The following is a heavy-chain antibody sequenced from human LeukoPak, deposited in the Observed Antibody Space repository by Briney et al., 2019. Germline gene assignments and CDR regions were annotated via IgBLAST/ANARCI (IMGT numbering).Heavy chain of an antibody. CDR2: IDPSDSYT. CDR1: GYSFTNSW. CDR3: ARATTVVSFDF. Sequence: KKPGEPLSISCKGSGYSFTNSWISWVRQMPGKGLEWMGRIDPSDSYTDYSPSFQGHVTISTDKSISTAYLQWSSLKASDTALYYCARATTVVSFDFWGQGALVTVSS. V-gene: IGHV5-10-1*01. J-gene: IGHJ4*02. D-gene: IGHD1-1*01.